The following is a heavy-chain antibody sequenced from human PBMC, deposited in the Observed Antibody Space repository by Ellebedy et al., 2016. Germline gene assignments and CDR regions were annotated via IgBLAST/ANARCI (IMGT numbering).Heavy chain of an antibody. Sequence: SVNVSCXASGYTFTKYYIHWVRQAPGQGLEWMGGIIPIFGTANYAQKFQGRVTITADESTSTAYMELSRLRSEDTAVYYCAKTSGWGYGENWGQGTLVTVSS. CDR2: IIPIFGTA. CDR3: AKTSGWGYGEN. CDR1: GYTFTKYY. V-gene: IGHV1-69*13. J-gene: IGHJ4*02. D-gene: IGHD3-10*01.